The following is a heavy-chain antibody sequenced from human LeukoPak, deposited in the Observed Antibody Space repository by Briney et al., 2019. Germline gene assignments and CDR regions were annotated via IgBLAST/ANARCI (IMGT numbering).Heavy chain of an antibody. D-gene: IGHD5-12*01. CDR2: IYINGNT. V-gene: IGHV4-4*07. CDR3: ARAISGYDRRPNKRYTWFDP. Sequence: PSETLSLTCTVSGGSIRSSFWSWIRQPAGKGLEWIGRIYINGNTNYNPSLKSRVTMSADTSKNQFSLKLSSVTAADTAVYYCARAISGYDRRPNKRYTWFDPWGQGTLVTVSS. J-gene: IGHJ5*02. CDR1: GGSIRSSF.